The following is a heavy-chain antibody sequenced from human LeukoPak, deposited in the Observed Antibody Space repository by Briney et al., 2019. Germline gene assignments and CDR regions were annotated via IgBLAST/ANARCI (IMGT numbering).Heavy chain of an antibody. CDR2: MNPNSGNT. V-gene: IGHV1-8*01. CDR3: ALYYYDSSGPSAPDY. D-gene: IGHD3-22*01. J-gene: IGHJ4*02. Sequence: ASVKVSCKASGYTFTSYDINWVRQATGQWLEWMGWMNPNSGNTGYAQKFQCRVTMTRNTSISTAYMEPRSLRSDDTAVYYCALYYYDSSGPSAPDYWGQGTLVTVSS. CDR1: GYTFTSYD.